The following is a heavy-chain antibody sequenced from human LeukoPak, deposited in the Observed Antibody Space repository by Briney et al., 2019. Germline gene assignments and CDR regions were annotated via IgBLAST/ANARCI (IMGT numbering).Heavy chain of an antibody. V-gene: IGHV4-34*01. CDR3: ARKESGYEFY. Sequence: NPSETLSLTRAVYGGSFSGYYWSWIRQSPGKGLEWVGEINHSGSTNYNPSLKSRVTISVDTSKNQFSLKLTSVSAADTAVYYCARKESGYEFYWGQGTLVTVSS. J-gene: IGHJ4*02. CDR2: INHSGST. CDR1: GGSFSGYY. D-gene: IGHD5-12*01.